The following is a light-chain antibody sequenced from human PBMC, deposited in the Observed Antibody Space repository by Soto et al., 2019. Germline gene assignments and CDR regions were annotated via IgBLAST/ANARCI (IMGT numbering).Light chain of an antibody. CDR1: QSVSSY. CDR3: QQRSNWPPLT. Sequence: EIVLTQSAATLSLSPGERATLSCRASQSVSSYLAWYQQKPSQAPRLLIYDASNRATGIPARFSGSGSGTDFTLTICSLEPEDFAVYYCQQRSNWPPLTFGGGTKVEIK. J-gene: IGKJ4*01. CDR2: DAS. V-gene: IGKV3-11*01.